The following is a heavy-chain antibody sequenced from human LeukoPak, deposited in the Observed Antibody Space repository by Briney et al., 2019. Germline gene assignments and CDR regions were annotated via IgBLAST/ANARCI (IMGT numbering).Heavy chain of an antibody. D-gene: IGHD4-17*01. V-gene: IGHV1-2*02. CDR2: INSDSGGT. CDR3: ARDTITVTTPYFDY. Sequence: ASVKVSCKASGYTFTGYYIDWVRQAPGQGLEWMEWINSDSGGTNYAQKFQGRVTMTRDTSTSTAYMELSSLRSDDTAFYYCARDTITVTTPYFDYWGQGTLVTVPS. J-gene: IGHJ4*02. CDR1: GYTFTGYY.